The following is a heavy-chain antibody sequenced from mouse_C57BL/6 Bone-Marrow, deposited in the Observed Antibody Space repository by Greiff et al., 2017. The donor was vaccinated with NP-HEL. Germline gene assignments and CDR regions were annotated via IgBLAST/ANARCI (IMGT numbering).Heavy chain of an antibody. D-gene: IGHD1-1*01. CDR3: ARTRTVVCDY. V-gene: IGHV1-19*01. J-gene: IGHJ2*01. CDR1: GYTFTDYY. CDR2: INPYNGGT. Sequence: EVQLQQSGPVLVKPGASVKMSCKASGYTFTDYYMNWVKQSHGKSLEWIGVINPYNGGTSYNQKFKGKATLTVDKSSSTAYMELNSLTSEDSAVYYCARTRTVVCDYWGQGTTLTVSS.